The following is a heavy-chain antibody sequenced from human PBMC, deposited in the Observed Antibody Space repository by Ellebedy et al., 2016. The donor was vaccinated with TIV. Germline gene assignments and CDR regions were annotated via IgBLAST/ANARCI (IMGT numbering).Heavy chain of an antibody. Sequence: GESLKISCAASGFTFSNYAMSWVRQAPGKGLEWVSAISGSGGSTYYADSVKGRFTISRDNSKNTLYLQMNSLRAEDTAVYYCAKEDSSGWYRLTYFDYWGQGTLVTVSS. CDR3: AKEDSSGWYRLTYFDY. J-gene: IGHJ4*02. D-gene: IGHD6-19*01. CDR2: ISGSGGST. CDR1: GFTFSNYA. V-gene: IGHV3-23*01.